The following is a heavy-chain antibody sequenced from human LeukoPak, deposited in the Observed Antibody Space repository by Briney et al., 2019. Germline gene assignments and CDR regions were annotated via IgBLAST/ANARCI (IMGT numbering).Heavy chain of an antibody. CDR3: AIRMGEKQQLVLDSDY. V-gene: IGHV3-23*01. CDR1: GFTFSSYA. Sequence: PGGSLRLSCAASGFTFSSYAMSWVRQAPGKGLEWVSAISGSGGSTYYADSVKGRFTISRDNSKNTLYLQMNSLRAEDTAVYYCAIRMGEKQQLVLDSDYWGQGTLVTVSS. D-gene: IGHD6-13*01. J-gene: IGHJ4*02. CDR2: ISGSGGST.